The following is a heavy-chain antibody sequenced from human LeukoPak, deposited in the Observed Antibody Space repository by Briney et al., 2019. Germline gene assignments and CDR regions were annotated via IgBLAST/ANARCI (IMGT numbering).Heavy chain of an antibody. Sequence: PSETLSLTCAVYGGSFSGYYWSWIRQPPGKGLEWIGEINHSGSTNYNPPLKSRVTISVDTSKNQFSLKLSSVTAADTAVYYCAREIEMATPNPPPFDYWCQGTLVTVSS. CDR3: AREIEMATPNPPPFDY. J-gene: IGHJ4*02. V-gene: IGHV4-34*01. CDR2: INHSGST. CDR1: GGSFSGYY. D-gene: IGHD5-24*01.